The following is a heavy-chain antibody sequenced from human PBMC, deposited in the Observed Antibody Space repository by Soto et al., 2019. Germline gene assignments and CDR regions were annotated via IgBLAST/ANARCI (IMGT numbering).Heavy chain of an antibody. V-gene: IGHV4-39*01. CDR1: GGSISSSSYY. J-gene: IGHJ4*02. CDR2: IYYSGST. D-gene: IGHD4-17*01. CDR3: ARHSPRYHYGDYPDY. Sequence: SETLSLTCTVSGGSISSSSYYWGWIRQPPGKGLEWIGSIYYSGSTYYNPSLKSRVTISVDTSKNQFSLKLSSVTAADTAVYYCARHSPRYHYGDYPDYWGQGTLVTVSS.